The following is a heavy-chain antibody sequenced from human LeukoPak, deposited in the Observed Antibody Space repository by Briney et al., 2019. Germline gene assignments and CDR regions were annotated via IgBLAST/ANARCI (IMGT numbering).Heavy chain of an antibody. CDR2: ISSNGGST. CDR1: GFTFSNYA. V-gene: IGHV3-64*01. CDR3: AKVRWDNSGWYYLDS. D-gene: IGHD6-19*01. Sequence: GGSLRLSCAASGFTFSNYAMHWVRQAQGKGLEYVSAISSNGGSTYYANSVKGRFTISRDDSKSTLLLQMNSLRAEDTAVYYCAKVRWDNSGWYYLDSWGQGTLVTVSS. J-gene: IGHJ4*02.